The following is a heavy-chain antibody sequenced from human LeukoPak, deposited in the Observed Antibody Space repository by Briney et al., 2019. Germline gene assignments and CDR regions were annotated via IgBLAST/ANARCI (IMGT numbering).Heavy chain of an antibody. Sequence: SVKVSCKASGYTFTSYGISWVRQAPGQGLEWMGGIIPIFGTANYAQKFQGRVTITADESTSTAYMELSSLRSEDTAVYYCARAHRIAVAGLNLGYWGQGTLVTVSS. V-gene: IGHV1-69*13. CDR1: GYTFTSYG. CDR3: ARAHRIAVAGLNLGY. J-gene: IGHJ4*02. D-gene: IGHD6-19*01. CDR2: IIPIFGTA.